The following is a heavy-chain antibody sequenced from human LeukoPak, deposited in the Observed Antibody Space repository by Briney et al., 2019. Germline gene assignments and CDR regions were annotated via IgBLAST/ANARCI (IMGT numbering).Heavy chain of an antibody. CDR2: INPNTGGT. Sequence: ASVKVSCKASGYTSSDHYAPHYMHWVRQAPGQGLEWMGWINPNTGGTNYAQNFQGRVTMTRDTSLSTVYMELSRLRSDDTAVYYCARDSSGWRSDFDYWGQGTLVTVSS. V-gene: IGHV1-2*02. CDR3: ARDSSGWRSDFDY. J-gene: IGHJ4*02. D-gene: IGHD6-19*01. CDR1: GYTSSDHYAPHY.